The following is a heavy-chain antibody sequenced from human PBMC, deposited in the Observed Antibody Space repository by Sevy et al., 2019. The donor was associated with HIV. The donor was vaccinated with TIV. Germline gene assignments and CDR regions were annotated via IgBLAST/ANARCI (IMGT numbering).Heavy chain of an antibody. Sequence: GGSLRLSCAASGFTFSSYEMNWVRQAPGKGLEWVSYISSSGSTIYYADSVKGRFTISRDNAKNSLYLQMNSLRAEDTAVYYCGRDRGSGTTPYYWYYGMDVWGQGTTVTVSS. J-gene: IGHJ6*02. D-gene: IGHD1-1*01. CDR2: ISSSGSTI. CDR3: GRDRGSGTTPYYWYYGMDV. CDR1: GFTFSSYE. V-gene: IGHV3-48*03.